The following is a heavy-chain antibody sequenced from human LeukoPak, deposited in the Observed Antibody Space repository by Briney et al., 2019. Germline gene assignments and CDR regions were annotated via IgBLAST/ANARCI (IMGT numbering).Heavy chain of an antibody. CDR2: INHSGST. V-gene: IGHV4-34*01. CDR1: GGSFSGYY. D-gene: IGHD2-21*02. J-gene: IGHJ4*02. Sequence: SETLSPTCAVYGGSFSGYYWSWIRQPPGKGLEWIGEINHSGSTNYNPSLKSRVTISVDTSKNQFSLKLSSVTAADTAVYYCARGRGIVVVTAIISKYYFDYWGQGTLVTVSS. CDR3: ARGRGIVVVTAIISKYYFDY.